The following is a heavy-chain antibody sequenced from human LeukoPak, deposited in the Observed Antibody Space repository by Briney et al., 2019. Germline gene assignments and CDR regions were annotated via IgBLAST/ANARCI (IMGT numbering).Heavy chain of an antibody. CDR1: GFIFSSYA. D-gene: IGHD2-8*01. J-gene: IGHJ4*02. V-gene: IGHV3-23*01. Sequence: GGSLSLSCAASGFIFSSYAMSWVRQAPGKGPEWVSTISGCCASTYYADSVRGRFTISRDNSKNTVHLQMNSLRAEDTAISSCANDRSCLHGVCDGDLDYWGQGTLVTVSS. CDR3: ANDRSCLHGVCDGDLDY. CDR2: ISGCCAST.